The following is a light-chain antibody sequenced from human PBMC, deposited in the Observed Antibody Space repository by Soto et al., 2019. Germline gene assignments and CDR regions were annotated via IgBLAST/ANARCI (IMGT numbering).Light chain of an antibody. CDR3: QQYGSSPPIT. Sequence: EIVLTQSPGTLSLSPVERATLSCMASQSVSSSYLAWYQQKPGQAPRLLIYGASSRATGIPDRFSGSGSGTDFTLTISRLEPEDFAVYYCQQYGSSPPITFGQGTRLEIK. CDR2: GAS. J-gene: IGKJ5*01. V-gene: IGKV3-20*01. CDR1: QSVSSSY.